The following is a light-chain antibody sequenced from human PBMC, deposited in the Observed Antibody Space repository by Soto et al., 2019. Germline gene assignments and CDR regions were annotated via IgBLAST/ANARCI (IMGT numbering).Light chain of an antibody. CDR2: EVS. Sequence: DIQMTQSPSTLSASVGDRVTITCRASRSAGEWLAWYQQKPGKAPKLLIYEVSRLHIGVPSRFSAGGSETEFSLTIDSLQPDYCALYYCQQFNSVPYNFGPRTKVEIK. CDR1: RSAGEW. CDR3: QQFNSVPYN. J-gene: IGKJ2*01. V-gene: IGKV1-5*03.